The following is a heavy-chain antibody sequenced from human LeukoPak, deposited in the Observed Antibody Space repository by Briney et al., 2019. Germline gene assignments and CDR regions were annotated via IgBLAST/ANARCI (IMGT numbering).Heavy chain of an antibody. CDR3: ARGYYYDSSSTYNWFDP. V-gene: IGHV3-9*03. CDR1: GFTFDDYP. Sequence: GMSLSLSCAASGFTFDDYPMQWLRQAPGKGLVWVSGISWNSGSIGYAVSVKGRFTISRYNAKNSLYLQMNSLRAEDMALYYCARGYYYDSSSTYNWFDPWGQGTLVTVSS. J-gene: IGHJ5*02. CDR2: ISWNSGSI. D-gene: IGHD3-22*01.